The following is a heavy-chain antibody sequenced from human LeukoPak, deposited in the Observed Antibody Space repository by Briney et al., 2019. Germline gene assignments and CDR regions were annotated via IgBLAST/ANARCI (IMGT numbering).Heavy chain of an antibody. CDR3: ARAAQPGFDP. CDR1: GLTFSSYS. D-gene: IGHD1-14*01. Sequence: GGSLRLSCGASGLTFSSYSMNCVRQAPGKGREWVSYISSDSGTIYQADSVKGRFTISRDNAKNSLYLQMNSLRAEDTAVYHCARAAQPGFDPWGQGTLVIVSS. J-gene: IGHJ5*02. V-gene: IGHV3-48*01. CDR2: ISSDSGTI.